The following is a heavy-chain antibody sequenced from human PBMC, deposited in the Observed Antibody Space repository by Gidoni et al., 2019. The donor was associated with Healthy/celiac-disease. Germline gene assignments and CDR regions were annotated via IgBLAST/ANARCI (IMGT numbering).Heavy chain of an antibody. CDR3: ARDKDRVIPGVLNGMDV. CDR2: IYYSGST. Sequence: QVQLQESGPGLVKLSQTLSLTCTVSGGSIRSGGYYWSWIRQHPGKGLEWIGYIYYSGSTYYNPSLKSRVTISVDTSKNQFSLKLSSVTAADTAVYYCARDKDRVIPGVLNGMDVWGQGTTVTVSS. CDR1: GGSIRSGGYY. V-gene: IGHV4-31*03. D-gene: IGHD3-9*01. J-gene: IGHJ6*02.